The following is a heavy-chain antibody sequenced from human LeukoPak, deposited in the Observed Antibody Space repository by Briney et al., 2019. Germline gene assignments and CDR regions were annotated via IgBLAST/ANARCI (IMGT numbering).Heavy chain of an antibody. J-gene: IGHJ4*02. V-gene: IGHV4-39*01. CDR2: VYYSGNT. CDR1: GGSISSSNYY. Sequence: SETLSLTCTVSGGSISSSNYYWGWIRQPPGKGLEWIGNVYYSGNTYYNPSLKSRITIFVDTSKNQFSLKLSSVTAADTAVYYCARLSVPGSSKFDYWGQGTLVTVSS. CDR3: ARLSVPGSSKFDY. D-gene: IGHD6-6*01.